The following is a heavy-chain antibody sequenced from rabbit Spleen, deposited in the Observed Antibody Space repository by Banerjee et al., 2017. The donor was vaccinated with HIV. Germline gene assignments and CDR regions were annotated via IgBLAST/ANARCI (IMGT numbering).Heavy chain of an antibody. V-gene: IGHV1S40*01. J-gene: IGHJ6*01. CDR1: GFSFSSGYY. CDR3: ARDSASSFSSYGMDL. D-gene: IGHD8-1*01. Sequence: QSLEESGGDLVKPGASLTLTCKASGFSFSSGYYMYWVRQAPGKGLEWIGCIGTGSGSTWYASWAKGRFTISKTSSTTVTLQMTSLTAADTATYFCARDSASSFSSYGMDLWGPGTLVTVS. CDR2: IGTGSGST.